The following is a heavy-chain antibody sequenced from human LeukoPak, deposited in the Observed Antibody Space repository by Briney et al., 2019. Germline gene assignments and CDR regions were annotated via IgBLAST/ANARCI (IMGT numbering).Heavy chain of an antibody. D-gene: IGHD2-15*01. V-gene: IGHV1-69*04. CDR2: IIPILGIA. J-gene: IGHJ6*02. Sequence: SVKVSCKASGYTFTSYGISWVRQAPGQGLEWMGRIIPILGIANYAQKFQGRVTITADKSTSTAYMELSSLRSEDTAVYYCARDIVVLNNYYYYGMDVWGQGTTVTVSS. CDR3: ARDIVVLNNYYYYGMDV. CDR1: GYTFTSYG.